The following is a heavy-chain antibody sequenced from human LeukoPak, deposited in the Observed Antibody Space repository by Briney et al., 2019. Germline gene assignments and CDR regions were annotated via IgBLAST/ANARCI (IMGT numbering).Heavy chain of an antibody. CDR1: GFTFSSYA. D-gene: IGHD6-13*01. J-gene: IGHJ4*02. CDR3: AKARCNSGWYDD. CDR2: IGGSSATT. V-gene: IGHV3-23*01. Sequence: GGSLRLSCAASGFTFSSYAMSWVRQAPGKGLEWVSVIGGSSATTYYADSGKGRFTISRDNSKNMLYLQMSSLRAEDTAVYYCAKARCNSGWYDDWGQGTLVTVSS.